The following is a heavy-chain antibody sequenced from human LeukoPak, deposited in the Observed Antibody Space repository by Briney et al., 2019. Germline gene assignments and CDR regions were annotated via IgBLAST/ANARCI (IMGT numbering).Heavy chain of an antibody. Sequence: GGSLRLSCAASGATVGTNSMSWARQSPGKGLEWVSVIYSGGSTYNADSVNGRFTVSRDNSRNTLFLQMNNLRAEDTALYFCASAREYCGSAECYEYFQHWGQSTLVIVSS. V-gene: IGHV3-53*01. D-gene: IGHD2-21*01. CDR1: GATVGTNS. J-gene: IGHJ1*01. CDR3: ASAREYCGSAECYEYFQH. CDR2: IYSGGST.